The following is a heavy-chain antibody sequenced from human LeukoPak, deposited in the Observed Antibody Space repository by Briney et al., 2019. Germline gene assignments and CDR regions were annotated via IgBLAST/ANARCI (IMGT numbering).Heavy chain of an antibody. CDR2: ISGSGGST. D-gene: IGHD6-19*01. V-gene: IGHV3-23*01. Sequence: GASLRLSCAASGFTFSSYAMSWVRQAPGKGLEWVSAISGSGGSTYYADSVKGRFTISRDNSKNTLYLQMNSLGAEDTAVYYCAKDTSSGWYVGWFDPWGQGTLVTVSS. CDR3: AKDTSSGWYVGWFDP. CDR1: GFTFSSYA. J-gene: IGHJ5*02.